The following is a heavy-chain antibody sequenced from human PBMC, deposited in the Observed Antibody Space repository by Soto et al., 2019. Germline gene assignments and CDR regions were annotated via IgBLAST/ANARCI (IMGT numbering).Heavy chain of an antibody. CDR3: ARDVRYFDWLLFNYYYGMDV. J-gene: IGHJ6*02. V-gene: IGHV1-2*02. CDR2: INPNSGGT. CDR1: GYTFTGCY. Sequence: GASVKVSCKASGYTFTGCYMHWVRQAPGHGLEWMGWINPNSGGTNYAQKFQGRVTMTRDTSISTAYMELSRLRSDDTAVYYCARDVRYFDWLLFNYYYGMDVWGQGTTVTVSS. D-gene: IGHD3-9*01.